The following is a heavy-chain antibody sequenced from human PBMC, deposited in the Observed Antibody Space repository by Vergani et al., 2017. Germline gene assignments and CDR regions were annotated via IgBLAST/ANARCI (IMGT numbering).Heavy chain of an antibody. J-gene: IGHJ6*02. V-gene: IGHV3-15*07. CDR2: IKSTFDRGTT. CDR1: GFSFRNAW. Sequence: EVQLVESGGGIVKPGGSLRLSCVASGFSFRNAWMNWVRRTPGKGLEWVGRIKSTFDRGTTDYAAAVKGRFTISRDDSKNTLFLQMNGLKTVDIGMYYCTTDXRYLGDGSCYWLRDHHYYYMDVWGQGTTVTVSS. CDR3: TTDXRYLGDGSCYWLRDHHYYYMDV. D-gene: IGHD3-10*01.